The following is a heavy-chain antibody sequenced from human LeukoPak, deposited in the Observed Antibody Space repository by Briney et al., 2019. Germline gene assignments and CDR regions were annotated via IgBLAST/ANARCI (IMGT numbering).Heavy chain of an antibody. CDR2: NNPSGGST. D-gene: IGHD4-17*01. Sequence: RASVKVSCKASGHTFTSYYMHWVRQAPGQGLEWMGINNPSGGSTSYAQKFQGRVTMTRDTSTSTVYMELSSLRSEDTAVYYCARDQSPNDYEGYWGQGTLVTVSS. J-gene: IGHJ4*02. CDR1: GHTFTSYY. CDR3: ARDQSPNDYEGY. V-gene: IGHV1-46*01.